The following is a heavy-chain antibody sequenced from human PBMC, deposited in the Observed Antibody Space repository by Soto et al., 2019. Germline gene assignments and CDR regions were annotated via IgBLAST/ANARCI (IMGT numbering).Heavy chain of an antibody. CDR1: GFTFSNYV. CDR3: PRAARGYAYVLVGLGE. V-gene: IGHV3-23*01. D-gene: IGHD5-12*01. Sequence: GGSLRLSCATSGFTFSNYVMSWVRQAPGKGLEWVSTISGSGINTYYADSVKGRFTISSDNSKNTVDLQMNSLGAEDTAVYYCPRAARGYAYVLVGLGEWGQGTLVAVSS. J-gene: IGHJ4*02. CDR2: ISGSGINT.